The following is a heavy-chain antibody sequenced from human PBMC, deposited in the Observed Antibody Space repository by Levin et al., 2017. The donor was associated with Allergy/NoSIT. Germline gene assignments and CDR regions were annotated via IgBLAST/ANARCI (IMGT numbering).Heavy chain of an antibody. CDR1: GYTLTSYG. Sequence: PVASVKVSCKASGYTLTSYGISWVRQAPGQGLEWMGWISAYNGNTNYAQKLQGRVTMTTDTSTSTAYMELRSLRADDTAVYYCASGGGLLLPEIGFDPWGEGTLVTVSS. D-gene: IGHD2-2*01. CDR3: ASGGGLLLPEIGFDP. CDR2: ISAYNGNT. V-gene: IGHV1-18*01. J-gene: IGHJ5*02.